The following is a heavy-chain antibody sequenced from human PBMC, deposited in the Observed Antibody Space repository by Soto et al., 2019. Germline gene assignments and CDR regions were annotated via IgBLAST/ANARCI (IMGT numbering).Heavy chain of an antibody. CDR2: ISYDGSNK. D-gene: IGHD2-2*01. V-gene: IGHV3-30*18. Sequence: RRLSCAASGFTFSSYGMHWVRQAPGKGLEWVAVISYDGSNKYYADSVKGRFTISRDNSKNTLYLQMNSLRAEDTAVYYCAKGGLGYCSSTSCPCYYYGMDVWGQGTTVTVSS. CDR3: AKGGLGYCSSTSCPCYYYGMDV. CDR1: GFTFSSYG. J-gene: IGHJ6*02.